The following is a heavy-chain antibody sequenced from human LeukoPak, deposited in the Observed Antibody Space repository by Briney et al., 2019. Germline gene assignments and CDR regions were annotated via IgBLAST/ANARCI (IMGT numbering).Heavy chain of an antibody. CDR3: ASLEDSSGYYPYDAFDI. Sequence: GRSLRLSCAASGFTFDDYAMHWVRQAPGKGLEWVSGISWNSGSIGYADSVKGRFTISRDNAKNSLYLQMNSLRAEDTALYYCASLEDSSGYYPYDAFDIWGQGTMVTVFS. CDR1: GFTFDDYA. CDR2: ISWNSGSI. V-gene: IGHV3-9*01. J-gene: IGHJ3*02. D-gene: IGHD3-22*01.